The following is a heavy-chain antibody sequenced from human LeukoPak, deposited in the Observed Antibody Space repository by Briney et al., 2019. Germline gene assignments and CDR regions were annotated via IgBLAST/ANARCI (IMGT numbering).Heavy chain of an antibody. Sequence: PGGSLRLSCAASGFSFSNYWMHWVRQAPGKGLVWVSRINSDGSSTTYADSVKGRFTISRDNAKNTLYLQMNSLRAEDTALYYCARRAWKLGALDYWGQGTLVTVSS. CDR3: ARRAWKLGALDY. CDR2: INSDGSST. J-gene: IGHJ4*02. CDR1: GFSFSNYW. V-gene: IGHV3-74*01. D-gene: IGHD1-26*01.